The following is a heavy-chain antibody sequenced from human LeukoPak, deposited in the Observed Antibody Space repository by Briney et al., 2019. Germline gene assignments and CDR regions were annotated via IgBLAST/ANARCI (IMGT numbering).Heavy chain of an antibody. V-gene: IGHV1-18*01. CDR1: GYTFTSYG. CDR3: ARDSKEYCGGDCYSFY. CDR2: ISAYNGST. D-gene: IGHD2-21*02. Sequence: ASVKVSCKASGYTFTSYGISWVRQAPGQGLEWMGWISAYNGSTNYAQKLQGRVTMTTDTSTSTAYMELRSLRSDDTAVYYCARDSKEYCGGDCYSFYWGQGTLVTVSS. J-gene: IGHJ4*02.